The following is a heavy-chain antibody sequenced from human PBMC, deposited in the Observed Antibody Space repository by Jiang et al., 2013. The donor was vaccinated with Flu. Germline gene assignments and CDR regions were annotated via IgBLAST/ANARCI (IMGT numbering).Heavy chain of an antibody. CDR3: ARVGNSGYDRYPYYYMDV. D-gene: IGHD5-12*01. CDR2: INPNTGGT. V-gene: IGHV1-2*02. J-gene: IGHJ6*03. Sequence: VQLVESGAEVKKPGASVKVSCKASGYTFTGYYMHWVRQAPGQGLEWMGWINPNTGGTNYAQKFQGRVTMTRDTSISTAYMELSRLRSDDTAVYYCARVGNSGYDRYPYYYMDVWGKGTTVTVSS. CDR1: GYTFTGYY.